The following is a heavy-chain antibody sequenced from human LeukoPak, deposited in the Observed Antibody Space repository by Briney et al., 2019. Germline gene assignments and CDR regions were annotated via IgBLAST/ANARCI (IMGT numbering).Heavy chain of an antibody. V-gene: IGHV4-59*08. Sequence: SETLSLTCTVSGGSISSYYWSWIRQPPGKGLEWIGYIYYSGSTNYNPSLKSRVTISVDTSKNQFSLKLSSVTAADTAVYYCARMVHCSSTSCYKALAYYYYGMDVWGQGTTVTVSS. CDR1: GGSISSYY. CDR3: ARMVHCSSTSCYKALAYYYYGMDV. J-gene: IGHJ6*02. D-gene: IGHD2-2*02. CDR2: IYYSGST.